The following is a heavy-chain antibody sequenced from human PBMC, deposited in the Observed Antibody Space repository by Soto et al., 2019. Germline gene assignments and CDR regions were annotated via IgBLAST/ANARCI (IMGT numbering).Heavy chain of an antibody. CDR1: GYTFTRYA. CDR2: INAGNGNT. J-gene: IGHJ6*02. Sequence: QVQLVQSGAEVKKTGASVKVSCKASGYTFTRYAMHWVRQAPGQRLEWMGLINAGNGNTKYSQKLQGRVTITRDTTASTANMELSSLRSEDTAVYYCARGKWVVKPDYYYYGMDVWGQGTTVTVSS. V-gene: IGHV1-3*01. CDR3: ARGKWVVKPDYYYYGMDV. D-gene: IGHD2-15*01.